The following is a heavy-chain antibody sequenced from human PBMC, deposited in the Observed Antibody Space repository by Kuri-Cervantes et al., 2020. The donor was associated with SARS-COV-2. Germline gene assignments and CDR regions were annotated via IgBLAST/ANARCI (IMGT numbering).Heavy chain of an antibody. D-gene: IGHD3-22*01. J-gene: IGHJ4*02. CDR3: ARDRLDSHSSGHFDH. Sequence: GESLKISCVASGFSFSDYPFHWVRQAPGKGLEWVAGLSNDGDNQYYADSVKGRFTISRDNSKNTLFLQMNSLRTEDTAVYYCARDRLDSHSSGHFDHWGQGTLVTVSS. CDR1: GFSFSDYP. CDR2: LSNDGDNQ. V-gene: IGHV3-30-3*01.